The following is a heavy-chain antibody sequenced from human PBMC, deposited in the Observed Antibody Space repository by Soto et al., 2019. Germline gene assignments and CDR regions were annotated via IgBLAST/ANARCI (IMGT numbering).Heavy chain of an antibody. CDR2: VSHDGVNK. Sequence: QMQLMESGGGVVQPGRSLRLSCAASGFSFRNYNLHWVRQAPGKGLEWVAVVSHDGVNKHYAESVKGRLSISRDSSRDTLYLQMNSLRPEDTAVYYCVRETQIVMVVVPTPGSPGAFDMWGQGTMVTVSS. D-gene: IGHD2-15*01. V-gene: IGHV3-30-3*01. CDR3: VRETQIVMVVVPTPGSPGAFDM. J-gene: IGHJ3*02. CDR1: GFSFRNYN.